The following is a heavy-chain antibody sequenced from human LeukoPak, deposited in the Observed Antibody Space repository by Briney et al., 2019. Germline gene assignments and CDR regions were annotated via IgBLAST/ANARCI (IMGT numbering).Heavy chain of an antibody. V-gene: IGHV4-31*03. J-gene: IGHJ6*02. CDR1: GGSISSGGYY. D-gene: IGHD5-12*01. CDR2: IYYSGST. CDR3: ARGQRYSGYDWYYYNGMDV. Sequence: PSEALSLTCTVSGGSISSGGYYWSWIRQHPGKGLEWIGYIYYSGSTYYNPSLKSRVTISVDTSKNQFSLKLSSVTAADTAVYDCARGQRYSGYDWYYYNGMDVWGQGTTVTVSS.